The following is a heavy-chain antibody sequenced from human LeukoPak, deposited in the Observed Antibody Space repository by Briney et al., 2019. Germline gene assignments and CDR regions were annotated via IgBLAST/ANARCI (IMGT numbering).Heavy chain of an antibody. Sequence: GGSLRLSCAASGFTFSSYSMNWVRQAPGKGLEWVSSISSSSSYIYYADSVKGRFTISRDNAKNSLYLQMNSLRAEDTAVYYCARVQAWGRIAANDYWGQGTLATVSS. D-gene: IGHD6-13*01. CDR2: ISSSSSYI. V-gene: IGHV3-21*01. J-gene: IGHJ4*02. CDR1: GFTFSSYS. CDR3: ARVQAWGRIAANDY.